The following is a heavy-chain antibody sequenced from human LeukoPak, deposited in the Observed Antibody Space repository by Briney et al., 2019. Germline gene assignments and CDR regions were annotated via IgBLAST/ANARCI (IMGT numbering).Heavy chain of an antibody. Sequence: SETLSLTCAVSGVPFSNYYWSWVRQSPRQGLEWIGEINHSGYTNYNPSLKSRVTMSIDTSKNQFSLMLTSVTAADAGVYYCTRAVAGHPDWGQGTLVTLSS. J-gene: IGHJ4*02. CDR3: TRAVAGHPD. D-gene: IGHD6-19*01. CDR2: INHSGYT. V-gene: IGHV4-34*01. CDR1: GVPFSNYY.